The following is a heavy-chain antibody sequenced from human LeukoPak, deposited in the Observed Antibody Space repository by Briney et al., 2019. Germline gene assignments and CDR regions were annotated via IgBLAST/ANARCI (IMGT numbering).Heavy chain of an antibody. CDR3: ARLVPAAYDYYYYYMDV. Sequence: ASVKVSCKASGYTFTCYGISWVRQAPGQGLEWMGWISAYNGNTNYAQKLQGRVTMTTDTSTSTAYMELRSLRSDDTAVYCCARLVPAAYDYYYYYMDVWGKGTTVTVSS. CDR1: GYTFTCYG. V-gene: IGHV1-18*01. J-gene: IGHJ6*03. D-gene: IGHD2-2*01. CDR2: ISAYNGNT.